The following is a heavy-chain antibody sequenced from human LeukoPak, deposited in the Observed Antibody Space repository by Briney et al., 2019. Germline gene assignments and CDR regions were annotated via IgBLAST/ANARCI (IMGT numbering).Heavy chain of an antibody. CDR2: IYYSGST. J-gene: IGHJ4*02. CDR3: ARADYYDSSGYYDY. CDR1: GGSISSYY. D-gene: IGHD3-22*01. Sequence: SETLSLTCTVSGGSISSYYWSWIRQPPGKGLEWIGYIYYSGSTNYNPSLKSRVTISVDTSKNQFSLKLSSVIAADTAVYYCARADYYDSSGYYDYWGQGTLVTVSS. V-gene: IGHV4-59*08.